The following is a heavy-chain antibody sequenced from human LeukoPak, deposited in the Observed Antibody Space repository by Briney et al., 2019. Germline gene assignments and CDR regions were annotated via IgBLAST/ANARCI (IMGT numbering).Heavy chain of an antibody. V-gene: IGHV1-8*03. CDR2: MNPNSGNT. Sequence: GASVKVSCKASGGTFSSYAINWVRQATGQGLEWMGWMNPNSGNTGYAQKFQGRVTITRNTSISTAYMELSSLRSEDTAVYYCARGLGLAAAGLIWFDPWGQGTLVTVSS. CDR3: ARGLGLAAAGLIWFDP. CDR1: GGTFSSYA. D-gene: IGHD6-13*01. J-gene: IGHJ5*02.